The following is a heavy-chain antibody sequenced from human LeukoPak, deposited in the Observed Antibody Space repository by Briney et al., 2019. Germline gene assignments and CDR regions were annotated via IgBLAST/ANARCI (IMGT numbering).Heavy chain of an antibody. V-gene: IGHV3-23*01. Sequence: GGSLRLSCAASGFTFSSYAMSWVRQAPGKGLEWVSAISGSGGSTYYADSVKGRFTISRDNSKNTLYLQMNSLRAEDTAVYYCAKFFTYYYDSSGYSAPGSIGFDYWGQGTLVTVSS. CDR1: GFTFSSYA. J-gene: IGHJ4*02. CDR3: AKFFTYYYDSSGYSAPGSIGFDY. CDR2: ISGSGGST. D-gene: IGHD3-22*01.